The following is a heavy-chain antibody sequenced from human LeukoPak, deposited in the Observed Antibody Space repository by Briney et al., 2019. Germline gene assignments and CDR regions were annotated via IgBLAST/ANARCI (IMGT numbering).Heavy chain of an antibody. CDR1: RFTFSSYE. CDR2: ISSSGSTI. D-gene: IGHD3-10*02. V-gene: IGHV3-48*03. Sequence: GGSLRLSCAASRFTFSSYEMNWVRQAPGKGLEWVSYISSSGSTIYYADSVKGRFTISRDNAKNSLYLQMNSLRAEDTAVYYCAELGITMIGGVWGKRTTVTISS. CDR3: AELGITMIGGV. J-gene: IGHJ6*04.